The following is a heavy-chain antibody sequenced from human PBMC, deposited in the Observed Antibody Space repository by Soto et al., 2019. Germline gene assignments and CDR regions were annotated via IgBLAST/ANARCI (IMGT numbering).Heavy chain of an antibody. J-gene: IGHJ4*02. CDR2: INHSGST. CDR3: ARGLISGSSSSGGWYYFDN. V-gene: IGHV4-34*01. D-gene: IGHD1-26*01. CDR1: GGSFSGYI. Sequence: QVQLQQWGAGLLKPSETLSLTCAVYGGSFSGYIWTWIRQSPGKGLQWIGQINHSGSTYYNPSLKSRVPISLHTSSDRFSLELSSVTAADTAVYYCARGLISGSSSSGGWYYFDNWSQGTLVTVSS.